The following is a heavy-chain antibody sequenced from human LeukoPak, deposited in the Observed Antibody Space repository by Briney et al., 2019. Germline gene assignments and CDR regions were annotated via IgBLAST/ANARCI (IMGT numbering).Heavy chain of an antibody. CDR1: LDSTTSNF. V-gene: IGHV4-4*02. J-gene: IGHJ3*02. D-gene: IGHD5-24*01. CDR3: ARHERDVSLDHAFDI. CDR2: IHRSGSP. Sequence: SETLSLTCPVSLDSTTSNFWSWVRQPPGKGLEWIGEIHRSGSPNYNPSLQSRVTISIDRSRNQIVLELSSVTAADTAVYYCARHERDVSLDHAFDIWGQGTMVTVSS.